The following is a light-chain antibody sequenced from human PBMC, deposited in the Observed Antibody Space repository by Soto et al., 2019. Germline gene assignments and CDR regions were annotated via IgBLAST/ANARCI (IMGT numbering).Light chain of an antibody. V-gene: IGLV7-46*01. CDR2: DTS. Sequence: QSVVTQEPSLTVSPGGTVTLTCVSSTGAYTSGHYPYWFQQQPGQAPGTLIYDTSNKHCCTAARFSGSLLGGNAALTLAGAQPEDEAYYYCLLSYSGTRVFGGGTKLTVL. J-gene: IGLJ2*01. CDR1: TGAYTSGHY. CDR3: LLSYSGTRV.